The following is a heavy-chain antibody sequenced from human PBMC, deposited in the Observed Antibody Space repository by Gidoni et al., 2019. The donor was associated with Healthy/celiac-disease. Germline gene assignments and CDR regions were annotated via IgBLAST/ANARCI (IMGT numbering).Heavy chain of an antibody. Sequence: QVQLVESGGGVVQPGRSLRLSCAASGFTFSSYAMHWVRQAPGKGLEWVAVISYDGSNKYYADSVKGRFTISRDNSKNTLYLQMNSLRAEDTAVYYCARSSQQLFPETFDYWGQGTLVTVSS. V-gene: IGHV3-30-3*01. D-gene: IGHD6-13*01. J-gene: IGHJ4*02. CDR1: GFTFSSYA. CDR3: ARSSQQLFPETFDY. CDR2: ISYDGSNK.